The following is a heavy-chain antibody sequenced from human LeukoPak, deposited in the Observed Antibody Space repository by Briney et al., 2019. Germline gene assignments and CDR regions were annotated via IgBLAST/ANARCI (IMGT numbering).Heavy chain of an antibody. J-gene: IGHJ5*02. Sequence: SVKVSCKASGGTFSSYAISWVRQAPGQGLELMGGIIPIFGTANYAQKFQGRVTITADESTSTAYMELSSLRSEDTAVYYCARAGNDFWTPHRFDPWGRGTLVTVSS. CDR3: ARAGNDFWTPHRFDP. CDR2: IIPIFGTA. CDR1: GGTFSSYA. D-gene: IGHD3-3*01. V-gene: IGHV1-69*13.